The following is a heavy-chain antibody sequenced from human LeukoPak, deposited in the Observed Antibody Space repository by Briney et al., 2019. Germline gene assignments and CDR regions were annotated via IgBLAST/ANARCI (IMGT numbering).Heavy chain of an antibody. CDR3: ARVRGITSMAYFDY. CDR1: GASISNYY. J-gene: IGHJ4*02. CDR2: IYTSGNT. Sequence: PSETLSLTCTVSGASISNYYWVWIRQPAGKGLEWIGLIYTSGNTNYNPSLKSRVTMSVDTSKNQFSLKLSSVTAADTAVYYCARVRGITSMAYFDYWGQGNLVTVSS. V-gene: IGHV4-4*07. D-gene: IGHD5-18*01.